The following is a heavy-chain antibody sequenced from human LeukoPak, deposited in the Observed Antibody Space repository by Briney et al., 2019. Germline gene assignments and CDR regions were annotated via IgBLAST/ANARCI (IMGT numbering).Heavy chain of an antibody. D-gene: IGHD2-15*01. CDR2: MNPNSGNT. J-gene: IGHJ4*02. CDR1: GYTFTSYD. Sequence: ASVKVSCKASGYTFTSYDINWVRQATGQGLEWMGWMNPNSGNTGCAQKFQGRVTMTRNTSISTAYMELSSLRSEDTAVYYCARGRCSGGSCYPDYWGQGTLVTVSS. V-gene: IGHV1-8*01. CDR3: ARGRCSGGSCYPDY.